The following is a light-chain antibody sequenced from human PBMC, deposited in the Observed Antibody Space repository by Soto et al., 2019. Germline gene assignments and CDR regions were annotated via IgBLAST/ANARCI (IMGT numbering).Light chain of an antibody. J-gene: IGKJ1*01. CDR1: QSVCSSY. Sequence: ESLLTQSPGTQSLSPGERATLSCRASQSVCSSYLDWSQQTPGQAPRLLIYGASSRDTGIPDRFSGSGSGTDFTLSISRLEPEDFAVYYCQQYGRSPRTFGQGTKVEIK. CDR2: GAS. CDR3: QQYGRSPRT. V-gene: IGKV3-20*01.